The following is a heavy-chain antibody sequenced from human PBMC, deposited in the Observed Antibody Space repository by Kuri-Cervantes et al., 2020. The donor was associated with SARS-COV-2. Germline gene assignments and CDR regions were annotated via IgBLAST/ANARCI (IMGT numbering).Heavy chain of an antibody. Sequence: ASVKVSCKVSGYTLTELSMHWVRQAPGQGLEWMGIINPSGGSTSYAQKFQGRVTMTRDTSTSTAYMELSSLTSEDTAIYYCYCAPKEGFDSWGQGTLVTVSS. D-gene: IGHD2-21*01. CDR2: INPSGGST. V-gene: IGHV1-46*01. CDR1: GYTLTELS. CDR3: YCAPKEGFDS. J-gene: IGHJ4*02.